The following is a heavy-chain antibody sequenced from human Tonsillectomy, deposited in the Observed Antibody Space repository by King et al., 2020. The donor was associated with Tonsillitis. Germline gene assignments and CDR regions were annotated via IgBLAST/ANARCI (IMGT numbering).Heavy chain of an antibody. CDR1: GFTFDDYA. V-gene: IGHV3-9*01. Sequence: VQLVESGGGLVQPGRSLRLSCAASGFTFDDYAMHWVRQAPGKGLEWVSGISWNSGTIGYADSVKGRFTISRDNAKNSLYLQMNRLRADDTALYYCAKDKIVVVPTARKYFYYMDVWGKGTTVTVSS. D-gene: IGHD2-2*01. J-gene: IGHJ6*03. CDR3: AKDKIVVVPTARKYFYYMDV. CDR2: ISWNSGTI.